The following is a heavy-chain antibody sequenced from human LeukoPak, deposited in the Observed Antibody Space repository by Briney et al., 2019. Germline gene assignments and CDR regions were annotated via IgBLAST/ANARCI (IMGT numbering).Heavy chain of an antibody. J-gene: IGHJ4*02. CDR2: IYYKGIT. Sequence: PESLSPTWPVSGGSISGHYGSWIRQPPGKGLEWIGYIYYKGITDYNPALERRVTISVDMSKNHLYLKLTSVTAADTAMYYCARMGAVADASANSDYWGQGNLVRVSS. D-gene: IGHD6-19*01. CDR1: GGSISGHY. V-gene: IGHV4-59*11. CDR3: ARMGAVADASANSDY.